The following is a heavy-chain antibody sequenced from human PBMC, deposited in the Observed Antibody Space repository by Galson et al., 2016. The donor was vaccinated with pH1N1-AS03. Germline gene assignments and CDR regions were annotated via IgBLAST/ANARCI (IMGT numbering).Heavy chain of an antibody. V-gene: IGHV6-1*01. Sequence: CAISGDSVSSNSVAWNWIRQSPSRGLEWLGRTYYRSRWYNDYALSVKSRITINPDTSKNQFSLHLNSVTSEDTAVYYCARGRSSAMDVWGQGHTVTVSS. CDR3: ARGRSSAMDV. CDR1: GDSVSSNSVA. D-gene: IGHD5/OR15-5a*01. CDR2: TYYRSRWYN. J-gene: IGHJ6*02.